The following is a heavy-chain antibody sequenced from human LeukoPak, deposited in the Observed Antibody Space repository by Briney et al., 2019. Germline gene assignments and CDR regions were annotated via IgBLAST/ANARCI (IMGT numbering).Heavy chain of an antibody. CDR3: ARHLVEWLQLRHMYYFDY. J-gene: IGHJ4*02. CDR2: ISVYNGNT. V-gene: IGHV1-18*01. Sequence: GASVKVSCKASGGTFSSYAISWVRQAPGQGLEWMGWISVYNGNTNYAQKLQGRVTMTTDTSTSTTYMELRSLRSDDTAVYYCARHLVEWLQLRHMYYFDYWGQGTLVTVSS. D-gene: IGHD5-24*01. CDR1: GGTFSSYA.